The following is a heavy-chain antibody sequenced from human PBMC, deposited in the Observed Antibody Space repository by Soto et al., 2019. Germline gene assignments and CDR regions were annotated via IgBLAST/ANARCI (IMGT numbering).Heavy chain of an antibody. D-gene: IGHD3-10*01. CDR3: VREEEVIRGVVMWAD. J-gene: IGHJ4*02. V-gene: IGHV1-18*04. Sequence: ASVTVSCKSSVYSFSTYDISWLRPAPGQGLEWMGWISPYYGYTKYAQKVQGRVTMTTDTATSTAYMELRSLRSDDTAVYDCVREEEVIRGVVMWADWGQGKRVTVSA. CDR1: VYSFSTYD. CDR2: ISPYYGYT.